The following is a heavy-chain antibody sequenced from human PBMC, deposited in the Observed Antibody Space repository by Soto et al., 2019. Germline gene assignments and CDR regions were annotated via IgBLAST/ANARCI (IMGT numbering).Heavy chain of an antibody. V-gene: IGHV1-69*13. J-gene: IGHJ4*02. CDR3: ARVVEQQLSSYYFDY. D-gene: IGHD6-13*01. Sequence: SVKASCKASGVTFSSYAISWVRQAPGQGLEWMGGIIPIFGTANYAQKFQGRVTITADESTSTAYMELSSLRSEDTAVYYCARVVEQQLSSYYFDYWGQGTLVTVSS. CDR2: IIPIFGTA. CDR1: GVTFSSYA.